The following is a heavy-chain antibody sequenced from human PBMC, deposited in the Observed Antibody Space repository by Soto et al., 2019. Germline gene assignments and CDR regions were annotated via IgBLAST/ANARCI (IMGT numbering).Heavy chain of an antibody. Sequence: QVHLQESCPGLVKPSETLSLTCTVSGGSINGYYWNWIRQTPGKGLEWLGYIYFSGSTHYNPSLKTRLTISLDTSKKQFSLKLSSVTAADTAVYYCARQEAVPGTPFDSWGQGTLVSVSS. V-gene: IGHV4-59*01. CDR2: IYFSGST. D-gene: IGHD6-19*01. CDR3: ARQEAVPGTPFDS. J-gene: IGHJ4*02. CDR1: GGSINGYY.